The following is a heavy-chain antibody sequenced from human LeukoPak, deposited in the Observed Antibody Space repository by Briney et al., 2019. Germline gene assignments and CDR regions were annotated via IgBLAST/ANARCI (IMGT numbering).Heavy chain of an antibody. J-gene: IGHJ4*02. CDR2: ISTTSNYI. Sequence: GGSLRLSCTASGFTFSSHSMNWVRQAPGKGLEWVSSISTTSNYIYHADSVKGRFTISRDNAKNSLYLQMNSLRAEDTAVYYCARDPRYYHGSGFAYWGQGTLVTVSS. V-gene: IGHV3-21*01. CDR3: ARDPRYYHGSGFAY. CDR1: GFTFSSHS. D-gene: IGHD3-10*01.